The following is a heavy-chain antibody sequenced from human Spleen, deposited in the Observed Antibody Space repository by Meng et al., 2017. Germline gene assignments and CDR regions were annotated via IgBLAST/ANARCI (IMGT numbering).Heavy chain of an antibody. V-gene: IGHV3-23*01. CDR2: ISASGGST. Sequence: GGSLRLSCAASGFRFSSYAMSMSWVRQAPGKGLEWVSGISASGGSTYYADSMKGRFTVSRDNSKNTLYLQMNSLRVEDTALYYCAKDLRGYIFGCLASWGPATLVTVSS. D-gene: IGHD3-3*02. CDR1: GFRFSSYA. J-gene: IGHJ5*02. CDR3: AKDLRGYIFGCLAS.